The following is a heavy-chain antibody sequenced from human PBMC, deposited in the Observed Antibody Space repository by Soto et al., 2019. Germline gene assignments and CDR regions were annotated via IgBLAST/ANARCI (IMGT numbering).Heavy chain of an antibody. CDR2: ISAYNGNT. CDR3: ARIGTHYSGYDFDY. V-gene: IGHV1-18*01. J-gene: IGHJ4*02. CDR1: GYNFTSYG. Sequence: ASVKVSCKASGYNFTSYGISWVRQAPGQGLEWMGWISAYNGNTNYAQKLQGRVTMTTDTSMSTAYMELRSLRSDDTAVYYCARIGTHYSGYDFDYWGQGTLVTVSS. D-gene: IGHD5-12*01.